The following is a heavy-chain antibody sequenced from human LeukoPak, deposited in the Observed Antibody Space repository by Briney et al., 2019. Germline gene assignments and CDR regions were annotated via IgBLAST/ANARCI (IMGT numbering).Heavy chain of an antibody. J-gene: IGHJ4*02. CDR1: GFTFSTYA. CDR3: ARDPLTKIRGVIIHTSTYFDY. CDR2: VSGSGDGSAGIT. Sequence: PGGSLRLSCAASGFTFSTYAMSWVRQAPGKGLEWVSAVSGSGDGSAGITYYADSVRGRFTISRDNSKNTLFLQMNSLRGEDTAVYYCARDPLTKIRGVIIHTSTYFDYWGRGTLVTVSS. D-gene: IGHD3-10*01. V-gene: IGHV3-23*01.